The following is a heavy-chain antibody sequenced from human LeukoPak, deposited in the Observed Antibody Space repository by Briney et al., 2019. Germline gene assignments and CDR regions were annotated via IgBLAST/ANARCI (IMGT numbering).Heavy chain of an antibody. CDR2: ISDDGSNT. D-gene: IGHD1-26*01. Sequence: GGSLRLSCTASGFTFSSYWMHWVRQAPGKGLVWVSRISDDGSNTNYADSVKGRFTISRDNAKNTLFLQMNSLRVEDTAVYYCARVIVGATGVDYWGQGTPVTVSS. J-gene: IGHJ4*02. V-gene: IGHV3-74*01. CDR3: ARVIVGATGVDY. CDR1: GFTFSSYW.